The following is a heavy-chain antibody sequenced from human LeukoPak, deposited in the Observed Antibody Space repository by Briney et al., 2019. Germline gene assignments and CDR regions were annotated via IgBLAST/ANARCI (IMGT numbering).Heavy chain of an antibody. CDR2: INPNSGDT. CDR1: GYTFTDYY. D-gene: IGHD1-26*01. V-gene: IGHV1-2*02. Sequence: GASVKVSCEASGYTFTDYYMHWVRQAPGQGLEWMGWINPNSGDTNYAQKFQGRVTMTSDTSINTAYMELSSLRFDDTAFYYCMRARTLVGAGAPGDYWGQGTLVTVSS. CDR3: MRARTLVGAGAPGDY. J-gene: IGHJ4*02.